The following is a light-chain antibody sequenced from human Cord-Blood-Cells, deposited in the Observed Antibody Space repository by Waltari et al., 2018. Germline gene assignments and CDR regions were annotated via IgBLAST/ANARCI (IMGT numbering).Light chain of an antibody. CDR3: QQYNNLPLT. CDR1: QSVSSN. J-gene: IGKJ4*01. Sequence: EIVMTQSPATLSVSPGERATLSCRASQSVSSNLAWYQQKPGQAPRLLIYGASTRATGIPARFSCSGSGTEFTLTISSLQSEDFAVYYCQQYNNLPLTFGGGTKVEIK. CDR2: GAS. V-gene: IGKV3-15*01.